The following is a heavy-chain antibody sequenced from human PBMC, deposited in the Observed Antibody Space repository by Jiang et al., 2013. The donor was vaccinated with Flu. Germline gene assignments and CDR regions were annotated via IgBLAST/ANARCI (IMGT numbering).Heavy chain of an antibody. J-gene: IGHJ4*02. D-gene: IGHD5-24*01. Sequence: SRVTISVDTSKNQFSLKLTSVTAADTAVYYCARGRDGYPGSFDYWGQGTLVTVSS. V-gene: IGHV4-59*09. CDR3: ARGRDGYPGSFDY.